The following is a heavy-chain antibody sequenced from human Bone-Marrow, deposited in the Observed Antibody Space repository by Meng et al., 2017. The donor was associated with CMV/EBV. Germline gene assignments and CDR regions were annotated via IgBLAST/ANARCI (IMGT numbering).Heavy chain of an antibody. Sequence: ASVKVSCKTSGYPSTDHYIHWVRQAPGQGLVWMGWIRPDGGGTDYAQKFQGRVTMTRDTSVSTAYMELSRLTTDDTAVYFCARTRGTTAMVGGDFYYYYYGMDVWGQGTTVTVSS. D-gene: IGHD5-18*01. CDR2: IRPDGGGT. CDR1: GYPSTDHY. CDR3: ARTRGTTAMVGGDFYYYYYGMDV. V-gene: IGHV1-2*02. J-gene: IGHJ6*02.